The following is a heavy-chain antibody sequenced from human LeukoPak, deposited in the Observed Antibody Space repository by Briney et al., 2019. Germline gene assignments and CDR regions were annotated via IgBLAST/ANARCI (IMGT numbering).Heavy chain of an antibody. D-gene: IGHD5-18*01. CDR2: ISAYNGNT. V-gene: IGHV1-18*01. CDR3: ARDGRRGWIQLRIDY. J-gene: IGHJ4*02. Sequence: ASVKVSCKASGYTFTSYGISWVRQAPGQGLEWMGWISAYNGNTNYAQKLQGRVTMTTDTSTSTAYMELRSLRPDDTAVYYCARDGRRGWIQLRIDYWGQGTLVTVSS. CDR1: GYTFTSYG.